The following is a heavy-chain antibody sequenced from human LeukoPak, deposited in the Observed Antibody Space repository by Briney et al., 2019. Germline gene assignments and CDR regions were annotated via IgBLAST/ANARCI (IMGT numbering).Heavy chain of an antibody. Sequence: SETLSLTCTVSGDSITSSSYYWGWIRQSPGKGLAWIGSIFYTGRTYSNPSLRSRVSISVDTSTNQFSLKLKSVTAADTAVYYCARYPRYSYEPFDIWGQGTMVTVSS. J-gene: IGHJ3*02. V-gene: IGHV4-39*07. CDR1: GDSITSSSYY. CDR3: ARYPRYSYEPFDI. D-gene: IGHD5-18*01. CDR2: IFYTGRT.